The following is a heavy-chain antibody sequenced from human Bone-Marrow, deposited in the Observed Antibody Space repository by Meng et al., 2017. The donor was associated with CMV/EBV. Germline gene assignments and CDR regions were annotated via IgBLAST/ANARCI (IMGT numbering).Heavy chain of an antibody. J-gene: IGHJ6*02. CDR1: GGSISSYY. V-gene: IGHV4-59*01. Sequence: SETLSLTCTVSGGSISSYYWSWIRQPPGKGLEWIGYIYYSGSTNYNPSLKSRVTISVDTSKNQFSLKLSSVTAADTAVYYCARDPQGYGMDVWGQGTTVTVSS. CDR2: IYYSGST. CDR3: ARDPQGYGMDV.